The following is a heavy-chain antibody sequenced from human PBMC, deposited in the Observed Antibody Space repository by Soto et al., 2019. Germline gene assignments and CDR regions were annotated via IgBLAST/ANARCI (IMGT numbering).Heavy chain of an antibody. CDR2: INPNSGDT. V-gene: IGHV1-2*04. Sequence: ASVKVSCKASGYIFTGYYMHWVRQAPGQGLELMGWINPNSGDTNYTQKFQGWVTMTRDTSISTAYMELSRLRSDDTAVYYCATSRISIAVACETEYYFDYWGQGTQVTVSS. CDR3: ATSRISIAVACETEYYFDY. J-gene: IGHJ4*02. D-gene: IGHD6-19*01. CDR1: GYIFTGYY.